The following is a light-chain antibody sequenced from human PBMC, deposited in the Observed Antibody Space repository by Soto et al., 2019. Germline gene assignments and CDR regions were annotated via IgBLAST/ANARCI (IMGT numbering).Light chain of an antibody. CDR2: DDS. Sequence: SYELTQPPSVSVAPGQTPRITCGGNNIGTKSVHWYQQKPGQAPVLVVYDDSDRPSGIPERFSGSNSGNTATLTISRVEAGDEADYYCQVWDSSYDHRVQVVFGGGTKLTVL. J-gene: IGLJ2*01. CDR3: QVWDSSYDHRVQVV. V-gene: IGLV3-21*02. CDR1: NIGTKS.